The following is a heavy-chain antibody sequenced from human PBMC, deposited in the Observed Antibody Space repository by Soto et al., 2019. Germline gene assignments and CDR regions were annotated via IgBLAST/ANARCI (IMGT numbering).Heavy chain of an antibody. Sequence: GGSLRLSCSASGFTFSSYAMHWVRQAPGKGLEYVSAISSNGGSTYYADSVKGRFTISRDNYKNTLYLQMSSLRAEDTAVYYCVKATLPYIAAAGIHYYYGMDVWGQGTTVTVSS. CDR2: ISSNGGST. J-gene: IGHJ6*02. D-gene: IGHD6-13*01. V-gene: IGHV3-64D*08. CDR3: VKATLPYIAAAGIHYYYGMDV. CDR1: GFTFSSYA.